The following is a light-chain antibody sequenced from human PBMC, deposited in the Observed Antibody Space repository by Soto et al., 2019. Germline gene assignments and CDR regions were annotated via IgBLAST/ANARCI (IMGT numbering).Light chain of an antibody. CDR2: DAS. J-gene: IGKJ1*01. CDR3: LQYSSHSWT. CDR1: RSISDW. V-gene: IGKV1-5*01. Sequence: DIQMTQSPSTLSPSVGDRVTITCRASRSISDWLAWYQQKPGKAPKLLIFDASSLKSGVPSRFSGSGSGTEFTLTIGGLQPDDVATYYCLQYSSHSWTFGQGTKVDIK.